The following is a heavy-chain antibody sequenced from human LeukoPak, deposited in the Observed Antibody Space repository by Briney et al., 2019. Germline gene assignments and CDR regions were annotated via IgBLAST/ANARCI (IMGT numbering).Heavy chain of an antibody. J-gene: IGHJ4*02. CDR1: GITFSGSG. V-gene: IGHV3-23*01. CDR2: ISGSGSNT. Sequence: GGSLRLSCAASGITFSGSGMSWVRQAPGKGLEWVSTISGSGSNTHYADSVKGRFTISRDNSKNTLYLQMNSLRAEDTAVYFCAKDQTPYYWGQGTLVTVSS. CDR3: AKDQTPYY.